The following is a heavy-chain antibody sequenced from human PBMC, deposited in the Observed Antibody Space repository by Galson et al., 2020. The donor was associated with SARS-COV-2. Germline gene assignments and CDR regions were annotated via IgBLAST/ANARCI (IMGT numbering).Heavy chain of an antibody. V-gene: IGHV4-31*03. J-gene: IGHJ3*02. D-gene: IGHD3-3*01. CDR1: GGSISSGGYY. Sequence: SETLSLTCTVSGGSISSGGYYWSWIRPHPGKGLEWIGYIYYRGSTYYNPSLKSRVTISVDTSKNQFSLKLSSVTAADTAVYYCARASTIFGVVIDAFDIWGQGTMVTVSS. CDR2: IYYRGST. CDR3: ARASTIFGVVIDAFDI.